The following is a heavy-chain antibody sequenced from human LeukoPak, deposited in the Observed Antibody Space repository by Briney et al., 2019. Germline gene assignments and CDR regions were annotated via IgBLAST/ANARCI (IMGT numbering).Heavy chain of an antibody. CDR2: INTDGSST. D-gene: IGHD2-15*01. J-gene: IGHJ4*02. CDR3: ARDGGYCSGGSCDPYY. CDR1: GFTFSSYW. Sequence: GGPLRLSCAASGFTFSSYWMHWVRQAPGKGLVWVSRINTDGSSTSYADSVKGRFTISRDNAKNTLYLQMNSLRAEDTAVYYCARDGGYCSGGSCDPYYWGQGTLVTVSS. V-gene: IGHV3-74*01.